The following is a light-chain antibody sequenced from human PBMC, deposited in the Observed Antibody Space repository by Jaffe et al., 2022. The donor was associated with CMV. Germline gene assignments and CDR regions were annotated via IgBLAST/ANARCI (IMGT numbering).Light chain of an antibody. V-gene: IGKV3-20*01. J-gene: IGKJ5*01. CDR2: AAS. CDR1: QSVMSNY. CDR3: QQYGSSPIT. Sequence: EIVLTQSPGTLSLSPGERATLSCRASQSVMSNYLAWYQQKAGQAPRLLIYAASSRATLVPDRFSGRASGKDFTLTISRLEPEDFAVYYCQQYGSSPITFGQGTRLEIK.